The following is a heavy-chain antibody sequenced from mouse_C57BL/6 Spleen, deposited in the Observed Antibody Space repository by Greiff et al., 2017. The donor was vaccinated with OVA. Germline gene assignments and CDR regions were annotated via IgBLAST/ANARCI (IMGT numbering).Heavy chain of an antibody. CDR2: IDPSDSYT. CDR3: ARTAHYYGSRGGYFDY. J-gene: IGHJ2*01. CDR1: GYTFTSYW. D-gene: IGHD1-1*01. V-gene: IGHV1-69*01. Sequence: QLQQPGAELVMPGASVKLSCKASGYTFTSYWMHWVKQRPGQGLEWIGEIDPSDSYTNYNQKFKGKSTLTVDKSSSTAYMQLSSLTSEDSAVYYCARTAHYYGSRGGYFDYWGQGTTLTVSS.